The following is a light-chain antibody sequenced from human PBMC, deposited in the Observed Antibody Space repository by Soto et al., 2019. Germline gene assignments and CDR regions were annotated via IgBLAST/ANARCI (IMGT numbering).Light chain of an antibody. Sequence: DIQMTQSPSTLSASVGDTVTITCRASESIDNWLAWYQQKPGKAPKLLIFAASTLVRGVPSRFSGRGSGTEFTLTISSLQAEDVAVYYCQQYYSTPYTFGQGTKLEIK. J-gene: IGKJ2*01. V-gene: IGKV1-5*01. CDR3: QQYYSTPYT. CDR2: AAS. CDR1: ESIDNW.